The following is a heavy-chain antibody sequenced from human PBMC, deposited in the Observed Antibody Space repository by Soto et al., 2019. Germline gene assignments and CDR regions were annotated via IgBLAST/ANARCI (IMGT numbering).Heavy chain of an antibody. V-gene: IGHV4-59*01. CDR3: ASGRTTKPFYYYYGMDV. CDR1: GGSISSYY. Sequence: SETLSLTCTVSGGSISSYYWSWIRQPPGKGLEWIGYIYYSGSTNYNPSLKSRVTISVDTSKNQFSLKLSSVTAADTAVYYCASGRTTKPFYYYYGMDVWGQGTTVTVSS. D-gene: IGHD1-7*01. J-gene: IGHJ6*02. CDR2: IYYSGST.